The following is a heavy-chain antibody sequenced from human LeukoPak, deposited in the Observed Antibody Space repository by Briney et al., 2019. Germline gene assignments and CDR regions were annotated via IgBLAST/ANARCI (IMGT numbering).Heavy chain of an antibody. D-gene: IGHD2-21*02. CDR1: GFTFSSYE. CDR2: ISSGSSYM. Sequence: GGSLRLSCAASGFTFSSYEMNWVRQVPGKGLEWVSSISSGSSYMFYADSVKGRFTISRDNAKNSLYLQMNSLRAEDTAVYYCARGVGNVVVTTDPLDYWGQGTLVTVSS. J-gene: IGHJ4*02. V-gene: IGHV3-21*01. CDR3: ARGVGNVVVTTDPLDY.